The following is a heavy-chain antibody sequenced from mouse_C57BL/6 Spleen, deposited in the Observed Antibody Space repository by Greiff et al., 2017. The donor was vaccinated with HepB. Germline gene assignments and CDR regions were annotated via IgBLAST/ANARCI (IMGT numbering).Heavy chain of an antibody. CDR3: ARGEGGTFAY. D-gene: IGHD4-1*01. Sequence: VQLQQSGPELVKPGASVKISCKASGYTFTDYYMNWVKQSHGKSLEWIGDINPNNGGTSYNQKLKGKATLTVDKSSSTAYMELRSLTSEDSAVYYCARGEGGTFAYWGQGTLVTVSA. CDR2: INPNNGGT. CDR1: GYTFTDYY. J-gene: IGHJ3*01. V-gene: IGHV1-26*01.